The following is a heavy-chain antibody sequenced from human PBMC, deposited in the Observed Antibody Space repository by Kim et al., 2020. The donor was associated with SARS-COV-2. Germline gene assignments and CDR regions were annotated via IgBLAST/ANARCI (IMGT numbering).Heavy chain of an antibody. Sequence: GGSLRLSCAASGFTFSDYYMSWIRQAPGKGLEWVSYISSSGSTIYYADSVKGRFTISRDNAKNSLYLQMNSLRAEDTAVYYCARAGEITFGGVIVIQAFDIWGRGTMVTVSS. CDR2: ISSSGSTI. CDR1: GFTFSDYY. V-gene: IGHV3-11*01. CDR3: ARAGEITFGGVIVIQAFDI. D-gene: IGHD3-16*02. J-gene: IGHJ3*02.